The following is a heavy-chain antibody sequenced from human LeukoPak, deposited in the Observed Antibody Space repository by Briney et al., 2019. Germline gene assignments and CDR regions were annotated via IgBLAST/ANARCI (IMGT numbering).Heavy chain of an antibody. CDR1: GFTFSTYT. D-gene: IGHD1-26*01. CDR2: ITYDGSNK. V-gene: IGHV3-30-3*01. J-gene: IGHJ4*02. CDR3: ARGLLGAPTSYFDC. Sequence: GGSLRLSCAASGFTFSTYTMKWVRQAPGKGLEWVAVITYDGSNKYYADSVKGRFTISRDNSKNTLYLQMNSLRPEDTAVYYCARGLLGAPTSYFDCWGQGTLVTVSS.